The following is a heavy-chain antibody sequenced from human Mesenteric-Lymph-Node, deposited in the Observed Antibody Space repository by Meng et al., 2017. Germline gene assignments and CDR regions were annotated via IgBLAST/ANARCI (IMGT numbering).Heavy chain of an antibody. Sequence: SETLSLTCTVSGGSVSSGSYYWTWIRQPPGKGLEWIGYIHYSGSTNYNPSLKSRVTISVDTSKNQFSLKLSSVTAADTAVYYCARSRGTMVRGASPFDPWGQGTLVTVSS. CDR1: GGSVSSGSYY. D-gene: IGHD3-10*01. V-gene: IGHV4-61*01. CDR2: IHYSGST. CDR3: ARSRGTMVRGASPFDP. J-gene: IGHJ5*02.